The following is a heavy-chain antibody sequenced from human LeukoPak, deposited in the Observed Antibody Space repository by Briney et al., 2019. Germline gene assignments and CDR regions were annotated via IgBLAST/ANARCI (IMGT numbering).Heavy chain of an antibody. CDR3: ARDVYCYDSSGYLDY. D-gene: IGHD3-22*01. CDR2: ISYDGSNK. CDR1: GFTFSSYA. J-gene: IGHJ4*02. V-gene: IGHV3-30*04. Sequence: GGSLRLSCAASGFTFSSYAMHWVRQAPGKGLEWVAVISYDGSNKYYADSVKGRFTISRDNSKNTLYLQMNSLRAEDTAVYYCARDVYCYDSSGYLDYWGQGTLVTVSS.